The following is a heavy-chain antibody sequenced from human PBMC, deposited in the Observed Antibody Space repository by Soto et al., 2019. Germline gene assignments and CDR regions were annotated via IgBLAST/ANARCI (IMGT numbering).Heavy chain of an antibody. D-gene: IGHD3-3*01. CDR2: IIPIFGTA. J-gene: IGHJ3*02. CDR1: GRTYSSYA. Sequence: SVKVSCKASGRTYSSYAISCESEAPGQGLEWMGGIIPIFGTASCAQKFPGRDTITPDKSTSTSYMDQSSLRSEDTAVYYCAIEVKARTLGAFHIWG. CDR3: AIEVKARTLGAFHI. V-gene: IGHV1-69*06.